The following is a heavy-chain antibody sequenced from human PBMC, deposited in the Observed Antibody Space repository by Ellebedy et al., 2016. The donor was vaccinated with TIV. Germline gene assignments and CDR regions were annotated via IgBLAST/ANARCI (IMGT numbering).Heavy chain of an antibody. CDR3: ARLTMVRGIDY. CDR1: GGSISSYY. CDR2: IYYSGST. V-gene: IGHV4-59*12. Sequence: MPSETLSLTCTVSGGSISSYYWSWIRQPPGKGLEWIGYIYYSGSTNYNPSLKSRVTISVDTSKNQFSLKLSSVTAADTAVYYCARLTMVRGIDYWGQGTLVTVSS. J-gene: IGHJ4*02. D-gene: IGHD3-10*01.